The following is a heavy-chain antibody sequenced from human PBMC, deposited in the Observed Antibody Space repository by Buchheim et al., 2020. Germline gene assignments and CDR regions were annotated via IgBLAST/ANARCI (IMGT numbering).Heavy chain of an antibody. CDR1: GGSISSYY. J-gene: IGHJ5*02. CDR3: ARLKLERRYNWFDP. V-gene: IGHV4-59*08. D-gene: IGHD1-1*01. Sequence: QVQLQESGPGLVKPSETLSLTCTVSGGSISSYYWSWIRQPPGKGLEWIGYIYYSGSTNYNPSLKSRVTLSVDTSKNQFSLKLSSVTAADTAVYYCARLKLERRYNWFDPWGQGTL. CDR2: IYYSGST.